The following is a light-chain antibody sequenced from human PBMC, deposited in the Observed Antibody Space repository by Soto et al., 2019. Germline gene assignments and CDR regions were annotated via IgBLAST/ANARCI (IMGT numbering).Light chain of an antibody. Sequence: QSALTQPRSVSGSPGQSVTISCTGTSSDVGAYNYVSWYQQHPGKVPKLMIYDVSRRPSGVPDRFSGSNSGNTASLTISGLQADDEADYCCCSYAGSYTVVFGGGTKLTVL. CDR1: SSDVGAYNY. CDR3: CSYAGSYTVV. CDR2: DVS. V-gene: IGLV2-11*01. J-gene: IGLJ3*02.